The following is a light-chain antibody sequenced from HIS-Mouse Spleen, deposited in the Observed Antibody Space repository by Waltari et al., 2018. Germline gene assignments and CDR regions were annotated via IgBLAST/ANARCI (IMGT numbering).Light chain of an antibody. CDR2: EGS. J-gene: IGLJ3*02. V-gene: IGLV2-23*01. Sequence: QSALTQPASVSGSPGQSITISCTGTSSDVGSYNLVSWYQQHPGKAPKLMIYEGSKRPSGVSNRSSGSKSGNTASLTISGLQAEDEADYYCCSYAGSSTWVFGGGNKLTVL. CDR3: CSYAGSSTWV. CDR1: SSDVGSYNL.